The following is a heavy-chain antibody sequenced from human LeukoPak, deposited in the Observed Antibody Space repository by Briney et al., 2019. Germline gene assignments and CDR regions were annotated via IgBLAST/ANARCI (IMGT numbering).Heavy chain of an antibody. D-gene: IGHD3-16*01. CDR3: ARGLGGYYYYGIDV. V-gene: IGHV3-30-3*01. CDR2: TSYDGSNT. Sequence: GGSLRLSCAASGFTFSSFAMYWVRQAPGKGLEWAAVTSYDGSNTYYTDSVKGRLTISRDNSKDTLFMQMNSLRVEDTAVYYCARGLGGYYYYGIDVWGQGTTVTVSS. J-gene: IGHJ6*02. CDR1: GFTFSSFA.